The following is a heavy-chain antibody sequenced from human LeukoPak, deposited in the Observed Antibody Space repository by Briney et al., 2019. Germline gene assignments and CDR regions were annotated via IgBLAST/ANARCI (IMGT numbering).Heavy chain of an antibody. CDR3: ATDPYSGAYYEGYYYYYMDV. V-gene: IGHV3-21*01. CDR1: GFTFSNYN. J-gene: IGHJ6*03. Sequence: GGSLRLSCAASGFTFSNYNMNWVRQAPGKGLEWISSITSSCSYKFYADSVKGRFTISRDNAKNSLYLQMNSLRAEDTAVYYCATDPYSGAYYEGYYYYYMDVWGKGTTVTVSS. CDR2: ITSSCSYK. D-gene: IGHD1-26*01.